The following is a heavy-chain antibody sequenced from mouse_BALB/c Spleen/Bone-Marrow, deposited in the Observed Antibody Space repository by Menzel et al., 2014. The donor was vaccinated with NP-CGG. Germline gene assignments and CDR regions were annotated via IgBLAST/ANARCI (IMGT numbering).Heavy chain of an antibody. CDR2: ISSGGSYT. J-gene: IGHJ4*01. CDR1: GFTFSNYG. CDR3: ARPAPDYAMDY. V-gene: IGHV5-6*01. Sequence: EVHLVESGGDLVKPGGSLKLSCAASGFTFSNYGMSWVRQTPDKRLEWVATISSGGSYTYFPDGVKGRFTISRDNAKNTLYLQMNSLKSEDAAMYYCARPAPDYAMDYWGQGTSVTVSS.